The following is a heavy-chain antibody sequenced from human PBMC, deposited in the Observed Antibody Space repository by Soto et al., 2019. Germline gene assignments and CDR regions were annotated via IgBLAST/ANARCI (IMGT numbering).Heavy chain of an antibody. Sequence: ASVKVSCKAFGYTLTDYYVHWVRQAPGQGLEWLGIFNPGGGGTTYGQKFQGRLIMTTDTSTSTVHMELSSLRSEDTAVYYCARGSRYMDVWGKGTTVTVSS. J-gene: IGHJ6*03. CDR3: ARGSRYMDV. CDR2: FNPGGGGT. CDR1: GYTLTDYY. V-gene: IGHV1-46*03.